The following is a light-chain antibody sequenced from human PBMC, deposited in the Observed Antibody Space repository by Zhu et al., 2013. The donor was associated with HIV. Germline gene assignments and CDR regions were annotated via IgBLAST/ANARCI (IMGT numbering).Light chain of an antibody. V-gene: IGLV3-1*01. J-gene: IGLJ3*02. Sequence: SYELTQPPSVSVSPGQTASITCSGDKLGDKYACWYQQKPGQSPVLVIYQDSKRPSGIPERFSGSNSGNTATLTISGTQAMDEADYYCQVWDSSSDHRVFGGGTKLTVL. CDR2: QDS. CDR1: KLGDKY. CDR3: QVWDSSSDHRV.